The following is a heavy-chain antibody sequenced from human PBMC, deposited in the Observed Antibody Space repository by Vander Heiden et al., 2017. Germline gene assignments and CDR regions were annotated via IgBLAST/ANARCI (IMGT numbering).Heavy chain of an antibody. CDR3: ARDYGGNSWYFDL. J-gene: IGHJ2*01. CDR1: GFTFSSYV. D-gene: IGHD4-17*01. V-gene: IGHV3-30*03. CDR2: ISYDGSNK. Sequence: QVQLVESGGGVVQPGRSLRLSCAAAGFTFSSYVMHWVRQAPGKGLEWVAVISYDGSNKYYADSVKGRFTISRDNSKNTLYLQMSSLRAEDTAVFYCARDYGGNSWYFDLWGRGTLVTVSS.